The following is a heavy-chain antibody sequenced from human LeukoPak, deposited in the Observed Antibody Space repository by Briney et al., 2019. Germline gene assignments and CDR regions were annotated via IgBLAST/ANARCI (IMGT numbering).Heavy chain of an antibody. CDR2: IYYSGTT. Sequence: SETLSLTCTVSGGSISSSGYYWGWIRQPPGKGLEWIGSIYYSGTTYYNPSLKSRVTISVDTSKNQFSLKLSSVTAADTAVYYCARRMESVDYWGQGTLVTVSS. D-gene: IGHD1-1*01. CDR1: GGSISSSGYY. CDR3: ARRMESVDY. V-gene: IGHV4-39*01. J-gene: IGHJ4*02.